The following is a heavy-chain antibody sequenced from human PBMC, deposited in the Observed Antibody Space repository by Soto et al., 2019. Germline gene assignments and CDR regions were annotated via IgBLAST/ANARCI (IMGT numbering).Heavy chain of an antibody. D-gene: IGHD6-19*01. Sequence: GASVKVSGKVSGYTLTELSMHWVRQAPGKGLEWMGGFDPEDGETIYAQKFQGRVTMTEDTSTDTAYMELSSLRSEDTAVYYCATDSSGWTEYFQHWGQGTLVTVSS. CDR3: ATDSSGWTEYFQH. V-gene: IGHV1-24*01. J-gene: IGHJ1*01. CDR2: FDPEDGET. CDR1: GYTLTELS.